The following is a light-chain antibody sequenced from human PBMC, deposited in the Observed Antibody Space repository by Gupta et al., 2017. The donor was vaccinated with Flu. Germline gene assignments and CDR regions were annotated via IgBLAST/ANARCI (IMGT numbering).Light chain of an antibody. CDR1: TGAVTSGHY. V-gene: IGLV7-43*01. CDR3: LLYSGGDYV. CDR2: STS. Sequence: QTVATPGPSLTVSPGGTVTLTCASSTGAVTSGHYPNWFQQKPGQAPRVLIYSTSQSHSWTPARFSGSHLGGKAALTLSDVQTPAEAAYHCLLYSGGDYVFGAGTNVTVL. J-gene: IGLJ1*01.